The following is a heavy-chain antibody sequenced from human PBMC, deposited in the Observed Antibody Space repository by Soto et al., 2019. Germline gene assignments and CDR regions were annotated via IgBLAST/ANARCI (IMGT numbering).Heavy chain of an antibody. CDR3: ARDVGLPESYFDY. CDR1: GGTFSSYA. CDR2: IIPIFGTA. Sequence: QVQLVQSGAEVKKPGSSVNVSCKASGGTFSSYAISWVRQAPGQGLEWMGGIIPIFGTANYAQKFKGRDTITADESTSTVYMELSNLRSEDTAVYYCARDVGLPESYFDYWGQGTLVTVSS. D-gene: IGHD3-10*01. J-gene: IGHJ4*02. V-gene: IGHV1-69*01.